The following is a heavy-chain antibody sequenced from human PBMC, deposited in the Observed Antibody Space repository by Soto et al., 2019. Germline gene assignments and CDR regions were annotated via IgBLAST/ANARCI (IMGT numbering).Heavy chain of an antibody. V-gene: IGHV4-59*01. D-gene: IGHD6-13*01. Sequence: PSETLSLTCTVSGGSISSYYWSWIRQPPGKGLEWIGYIYYSGSTNYNPSLKSRVTISVDTSKNQFSLKLSSVTAADTAVYYCARRAAVGNWFDPWGQGTLVTVS. J-gene: IGHJ5*02. CDR3: ARRAAVGNWFDP. CDR2: IYYSGST. CDR1: GGSISSYY.